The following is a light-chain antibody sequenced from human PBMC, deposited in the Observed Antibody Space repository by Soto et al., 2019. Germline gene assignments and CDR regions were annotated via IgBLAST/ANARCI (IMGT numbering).Light chain of an antibody. Sequence: QSVLTQPPSVSAAPGQKVTISCSGINSNIGSNYVSWYQQLPGNAPKLLIYDNDKRPSGIPDRFSGSKSGTSATLGNTGLQTGDEADYYCGTWDSSLSAIFGGGTKLTVL. CDR2: DND. V-gene: IGLV1-51*01. J-gene: IGLJ2*01. CDR3: GTWDSSLSAI. CDR1: NSNIGSNY.